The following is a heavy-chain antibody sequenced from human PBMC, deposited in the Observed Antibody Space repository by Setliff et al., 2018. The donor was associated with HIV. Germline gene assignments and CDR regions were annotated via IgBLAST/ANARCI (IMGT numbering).Heavy chain of an antibody. V-gene: IGHV5-51*01. CDR1: GYSFVDFW. CDR2: IYPGDSDR. CDR3: VRYIGAAAGYIDH. D-gene: IGHD6-25*01. Sequence: GESLKISCHLSGYSFVDFWIGWVRQMPGKGLEWVGFIYPGDSDRRYSPSFRGQVTISAAKSPTTAYLDWARLKASDTAMYYCVRYIGAAAGYIDHWGQGTLVTVSS. J-gene: IGHJ4*02.